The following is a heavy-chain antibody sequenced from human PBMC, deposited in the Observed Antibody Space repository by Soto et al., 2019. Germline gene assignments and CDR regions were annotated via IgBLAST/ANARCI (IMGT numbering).Heavy chain of an antibody. CDR3: AHIPSVLRYFDWLPYFDY. J-gene: IGHJ4*02. V-gene: IGHV2-5*01. Sequence: QITLKESGPTLVKPTQTLTLTCTFSGFSLSTTGVGVGWIRQPPGKALEWLALIYWNDDKRYSPSLKSRLTITKDTSKNQVVLTIANMYPVDTATYYCAHIPSVLRYFDWLPYFDYWGQGTLVTVSS. CDR1: GFSLSTTGVG. D-gene: IGHD3-9*01. CDR2: IYWNDDK.